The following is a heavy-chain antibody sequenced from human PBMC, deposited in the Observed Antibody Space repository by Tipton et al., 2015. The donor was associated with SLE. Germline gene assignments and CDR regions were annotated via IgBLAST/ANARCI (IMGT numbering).Heavy chain of an antibody. CDR3: ARVPLLWFGEASYYYYYMDV. J-gene: IGHJ6*03. CDR1: GGSFSGYY. CDR2: SNHSGST. D-gene: IGHD3-10*01. Sequence: TLSLTCAVYGGSFSGYYWSWIRQPPGKGLEWIGESNHSGSTNYNPSLKSRVTISVDTSKNQFSLKLSSVTAADTAVYYCARVPLLWFGEASYYYYYMDVWGKGTTVTVSS. V-gene: IGHV4-34*01.